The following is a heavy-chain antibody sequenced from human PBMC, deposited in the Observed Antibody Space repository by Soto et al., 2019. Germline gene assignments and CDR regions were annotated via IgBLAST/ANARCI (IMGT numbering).Heavy chain of an antibody. CDR3: XXXXXXXADFDY. J-gene: IGHJ4*02. Sequence: QVQLVQSGAEVKKPGASVKVSCKXSGYXFTSYGISWVRQAPGQGLEWMGWISAYNRNTNYAQKLQGRVTMTTDTSTSTAYMELRSLRSDDTAXXXXXXXXXXXADFDYWGQGTLVTVSS. CDR2: ISAYNRNT. V-gene: IGHV1-18*01. CDR1: GYXFTSYG.